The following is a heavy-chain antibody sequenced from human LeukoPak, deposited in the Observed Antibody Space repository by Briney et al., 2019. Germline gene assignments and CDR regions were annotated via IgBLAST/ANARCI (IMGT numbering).Heavy chain of an antibody. CDR3: ARSFPVFVTTPTHFDY. CDR2: INPNSGGT. Sequence: ASVKVSCKASGYSFTDYYMHWVRQAPGQGLEWMGWINPNSGGTSYAQKFQGRVTMTRDTSISTAYVELSGLTSDDTAVYYCARSFPVFVTTPTHFDYWGQGTPITVSS. J-gene: IGHJ4*02. D-gene: IGHD2-15*01. CDR1: GYSFTDYY. V-gene: IGHV1-2*02.